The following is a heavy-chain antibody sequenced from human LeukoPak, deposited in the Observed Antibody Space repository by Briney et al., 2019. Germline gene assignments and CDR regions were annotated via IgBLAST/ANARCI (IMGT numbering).Heavy chain of an antibody. CDR3: ARDLRPANL. CDR2: IHPASANT. J-gene: IGHJ4*02. V-gene: IGHV1-2*02. Sequence: GASVKVSCKASGYTFTEHFIHWVRRAPGQGLQYMGWIHPASANTVYAQMFHGRVTLTRDTPATTTYMELSGLRSDDTAVYYCARDLRPANLWGQGTLVTVSS. D-gene: IGHD1-7*01. CDR1: GYTFTEHF.